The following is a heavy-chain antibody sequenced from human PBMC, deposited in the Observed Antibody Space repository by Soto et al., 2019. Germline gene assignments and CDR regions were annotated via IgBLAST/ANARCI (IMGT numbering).Heavy chain of an antibody. CDR1: GFTFSSYA. J-gene: IGHJ6*02. Sequence: GGSLRLSCAASGFTFSSYAMSWVRQAPGKGLEWVSAISGSGGSTYYADSVKGRFTISRDNSKNTLYLQMNSLRAEDTAVYYCAKVVAMAPLFTFYGMDVWGQGTTVTVSS. V-gene: IGHV3-23*01. CDR3: AKVVAMAPLFTFYGMDV. D-gene: IGHD5-12*01. CDR2: ISGSGGST.